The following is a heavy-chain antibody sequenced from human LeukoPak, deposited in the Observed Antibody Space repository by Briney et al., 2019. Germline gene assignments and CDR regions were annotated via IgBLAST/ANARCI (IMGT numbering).Heavy chain of an antibody. CDR2: IWYDGSKK. J-gene: IGHJ3*02. CDR3: ARARNSYDAFDI. V-gene: IGHV3-33*01. Sequence: PGRSLRLSCAASGFTFTSHGMHWVRQAPGKGLEWVAVIWYDGSKKYYAESVKGRFTISSDNSESTLYMLMNSLRADDTAVYYCARARNSYDAFDIWGQGTMVTVSS. CDR1: GFTFTSHG. D-gene: IGHD1-14*01.